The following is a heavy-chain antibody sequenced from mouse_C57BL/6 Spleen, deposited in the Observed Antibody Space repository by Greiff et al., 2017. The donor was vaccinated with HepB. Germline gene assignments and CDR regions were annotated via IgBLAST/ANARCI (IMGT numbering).Heavy chain of an antibody. CDR2: INPSNGGT. Sequence: QVQLQQPGTELVKPGASVKLSCKASGYTFTSYWMHWVKQRPGQGLEWIGNINPSNGGTNYNEKFKSKATLTVDKSSSTAYMHLSSLTSEDSAVYYCAYSNYEYYAMDYWGQGTSVTVSS. CDR3: AYSNYEYYAMDY. V-gene: IGHV1-53*01. D-gene: IGHD2-5*01. J-gene: IGHJ4*01. CDR1: GYTFTSYW.